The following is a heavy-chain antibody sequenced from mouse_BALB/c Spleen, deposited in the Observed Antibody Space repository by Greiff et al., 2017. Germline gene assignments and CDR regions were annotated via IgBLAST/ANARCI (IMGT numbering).Heavy chain of an antibody. CDR2: INPSSGYT. Sequence: VQLQQSATELARPGASVKMSCKASGYTFTSYTMHWVKQRPGQGLEWIGYINPSSGYTEYNQKFKDKTTLTADKSSSTAYMQLSSLTSEDSAVYYCARSDDYAMDYWGQGTSVTVSS. J-gene: IGHJ4*01. CDR1: GYTFTSYT. V-gene: IGHV1-4*02. CDR3: ARSDDYAMDY.